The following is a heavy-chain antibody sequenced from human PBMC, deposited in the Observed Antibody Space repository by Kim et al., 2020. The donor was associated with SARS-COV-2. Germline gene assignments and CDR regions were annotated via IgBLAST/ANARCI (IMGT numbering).Heavy chain of an antibody. V-gene: IGHV4-34*01. Sequence: NYNPSRQGRVTISVDTSKNQFSLSLISVTAADTAVYYCARGGGNFDPFDSWGQGSLVIVSS. D-gene: IGHD1-7*01. J-gene: IGHJ4*02. CDR3: ARGGGNFDPFDS.